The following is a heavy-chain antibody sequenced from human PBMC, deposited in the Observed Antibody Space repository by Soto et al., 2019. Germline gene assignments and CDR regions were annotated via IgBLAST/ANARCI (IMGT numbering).Heavy chain of an antibody. Sequence: GGSLRLSCAASGFTFSDYYMSWIRQAPGKGLEWVSYISSSGSTIYYADSVKGRFTISRDNAKNSLYLQMNSLRAEDTAVYYCARLDIVATRAFDYWGQGTLVTAPQ. CDR3: ARLDIVATRAFDY. V-gene: IGHV3-11*01. CDR1: GFTFSDYY. J-gene: IGHJ4*02. D-gene: IGHD5-12*01. CDR2: ISSSGSTI.